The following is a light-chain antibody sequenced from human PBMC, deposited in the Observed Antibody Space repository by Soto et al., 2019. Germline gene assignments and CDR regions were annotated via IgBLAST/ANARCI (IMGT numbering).Light chain of an antibody. J-gene: IGKJ1*01. CDR3: QEYHNWPPST. CDR2: GAS. V-gene: IGKV3-15*01. CDR1: QSVSSK. Sequence: EIVMTQSPATLWVSPRGRVTLSCMALQSVSSKLASNQQKPGHAPRLLTYGASTRSTGTPARFSGGGSETEFTLTVSSLQSEDSAVYYCQEYHNWPPSTFGDGTKVEIK.